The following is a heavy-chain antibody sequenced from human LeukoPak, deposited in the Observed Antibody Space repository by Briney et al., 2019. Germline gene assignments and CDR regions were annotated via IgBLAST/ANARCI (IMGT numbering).Heavy chain of an antibody. Sequence: SETLSLTCAVSGGSISSYYWSWIRQPPGKGLEWIGYIYYSGSTNYNPSLKSRVTISVDTSKNQFSLKLSSVTAADTAVYYCARDGLIGFDPWGQGTLVTVSS. CDR1: GGSISSYY. V-gene: IGHV4-59*01. CDR3: ARDGLIGFDP. J-gene: IGHJ5*02. CDR2: IYYSGST.